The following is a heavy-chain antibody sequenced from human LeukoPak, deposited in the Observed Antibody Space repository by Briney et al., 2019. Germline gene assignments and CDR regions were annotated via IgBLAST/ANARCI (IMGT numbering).Heavy chain of an antibody. CDR1: GFTFDDYA. CDR2: ISWNSGSI. Sequence: GRSLRLSCAASGFTFDDYAMHWVRQAPGKGLEWVSGISWNSGSIGYADSVKGRFTISRDNAKNSLYLQMNSLRAEDMALYYCAKGLVGAPLGDAFDIWGQGTMVTVSS. V-gene: IGHV3-9*03. D-gene: IGHD1-26*01. CDR3: AKGLVGAPLGDAFDI. J-gene: IGHJ3*02.